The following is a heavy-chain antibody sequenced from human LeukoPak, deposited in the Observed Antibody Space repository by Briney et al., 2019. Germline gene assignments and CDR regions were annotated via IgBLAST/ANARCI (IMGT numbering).Heavy chain of an antibody. CDR1: GDSVSSNSVT. CDR2: TYYRSTWYN. V-gene: IGHV6-1*01. Sequence: SQALSLTCAISGDSVSSNSVTWNWIRQSPSRGLEWLGRTYYRSTWYNDYAVSVRGRITVNPDTSKNQFSLHLNSVTPEDTAVYYCARRLTQYDCFDPWGQGILVTVSS. J-gene: IGHJ5*02. CDR3: ARRLTQYDCFDP. D-gene: IGHD2-2*01.